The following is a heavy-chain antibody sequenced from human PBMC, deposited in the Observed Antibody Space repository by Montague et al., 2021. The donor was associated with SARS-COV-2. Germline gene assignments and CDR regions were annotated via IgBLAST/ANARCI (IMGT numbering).Heavy chain of an antibody. J-gene: IGHJ5*02. CDR1: SGSFSDYY. V-gene: IGHV4-34*01. CDR2: INHTGSA. CDR3: ARDRRRWLQLNNWFDP. D-gene: IGHD5-24*01. Sequence: SETLSLTCAVYSGSFSDYYWTWIRQSPGKGLEWIGEINHTGSATYNPSLKGRVTLSRDTSKNQFSLKLQSVTPADTAVYYCARDRRRWLQLNNWFDPWGQGTLVTVSS.